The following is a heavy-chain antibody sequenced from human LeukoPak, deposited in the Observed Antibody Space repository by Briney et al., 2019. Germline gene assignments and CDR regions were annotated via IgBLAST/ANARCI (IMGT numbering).Heavy chain of an antibody. J-gene: IGHJ6*02. CDR1: GFTFGGYA. CDR2: ISAGSEDS. D-gene: IGHD1-14*01. Sequence: AGGSLRLSCVASGFTFGGYAMSWVRQAPGKGLEWVSSISAGSEDSYYADSVKGRFTISRDNSKSTLYLQVNSLRADDTVVYYCARTIAQYSNTWLYYYYGLDVWGQGTTVTVSS. V-gene: IGHV3-23*01. CDR3: ARTIAQYSNTWLYYYYGLDV.